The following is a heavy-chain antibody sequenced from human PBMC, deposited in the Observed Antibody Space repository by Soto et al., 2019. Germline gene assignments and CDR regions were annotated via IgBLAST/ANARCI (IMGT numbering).Heavy chain of an antibody. CDR2: ISYDGSNK. Sequence: PRGSLRLSCSAPVFTFSSYGMHWVRQAPGKGLEWVAVISYDGSNKYYADSVKGRFTISRDNSKNTLYLQMNSLRAEDTAVYYCAKDLDPASYYYGSGAFDPWGQGTLVTVSS. J-gene: IGHJ5*02. CDR1: VFTFSSYG. D-gene: IGHD3-10*01. CDR3: AKDLDPASYYYGSGAFDP. V-gene: IGHV3-30*18.